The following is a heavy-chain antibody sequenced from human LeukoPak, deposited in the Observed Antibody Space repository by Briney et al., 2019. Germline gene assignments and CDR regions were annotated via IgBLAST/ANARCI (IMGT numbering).Heavy chain of an antibody. CDR1: GYTFTSYG. CDR2: LSADNGNT. CDR3: ARDLSRPGYCSGGSCYSSEYFQH. V-gene: IGHV1-18*01. D-gene: IGHD2-15*01. J-gene: IGHJ1*01. Sequence: ASVKVSCKASGYTFTSYGISWVRQAPGQGLEWMGWLSADNGNTNYAQKLQGRVTMTTDTSTSTAYMELRSLRSDDTAVYYCARDLSRPGYCSGGSCYSSEYFQHWGQGTLVTVSS.